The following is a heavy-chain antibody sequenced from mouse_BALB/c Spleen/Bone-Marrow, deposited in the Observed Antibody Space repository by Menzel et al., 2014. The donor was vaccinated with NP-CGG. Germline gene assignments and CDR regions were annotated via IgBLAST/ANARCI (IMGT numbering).Heavy chain of an antibody. CDR1: GYTFTSSW. D-gene: IGHD1-2*01. CDR3: ARSTTATYFDV. Sequence: QVHVKQSGSVLVRPGASVKLSCKASGYTFTSSWMHWAKQRPGQGLEWIGEIHPNSGNTNYNEKFKGKATLAVDTPSSTAYVDLSSLTSEDSAVYYCARSTTATYFDVWGAGTTVTVSS. CDR2: IHPNSGNT. V-gene: IGHV1S130*01. J-gene: IGHJ1*01.